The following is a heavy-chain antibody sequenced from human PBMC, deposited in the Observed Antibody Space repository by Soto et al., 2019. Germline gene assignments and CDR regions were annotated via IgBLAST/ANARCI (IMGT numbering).Heavy chain of an antibody. CDR2: ISGSGGGT. D-gene: IGHD3-10*01. CDR1: GFTFSSYA. V-gene: IGHV3-23*01. CDR3: AKSRGSGSYFYPSDAFDF. Sequence: EVQLLDSGGGLVQPGGSLRLSCAASGFTFSSYAMSWVRQAPGKGLEWVSSISGSGGGTYYADSVKGRFTISRDNSKNTLSLQINSLRAEDTAVYYCAKSRGSGSYFYPSDAFDFWGQGTMVTVSS. J-gene: IGHJ3*01.